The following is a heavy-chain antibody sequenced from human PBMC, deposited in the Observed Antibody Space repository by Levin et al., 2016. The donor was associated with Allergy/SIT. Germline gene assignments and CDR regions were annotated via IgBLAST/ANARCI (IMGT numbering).Heavy chain of an antibody. V-gene: IGHV3-7*05. Sequence: VRQAPGKGLEWVASIKQDGSEKYYVDSVRGRFTISRDNAKNSLYLQMNSLRAEDTAVYYCARDFRSRGFWSGLEHYGMDVWGQGTTVTVSS. CDR2: IKQDGSEK. D-gene: IGHD3-3*01. J-gene: IGHJ6*02. CDR3: ARDFRSRGFWSGLEHYGMDV.